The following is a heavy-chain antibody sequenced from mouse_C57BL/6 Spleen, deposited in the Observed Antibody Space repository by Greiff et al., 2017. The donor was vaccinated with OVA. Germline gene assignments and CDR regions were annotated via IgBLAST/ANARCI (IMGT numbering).Heavy chain of an antibody. CDR1: GFTFSSYT. V-gene: IGHV5-9*01. CDR2: ISGGGGNT. D-gene: IGHD2-3*01. CDR3: ASPYDGYGWFAY. Sequence: EVKLVESGGGLVKPRGSLKLSCAASGFTFSSYTMSWVRQTPEKRLEWVATISGGGGNTYYPDSAKGRFTISRDNAKNTLYLQMISLRSEDTALYDCASPYDGYGWFAYWGQGTLVTVSA. J-gene: IGHJ3*01.